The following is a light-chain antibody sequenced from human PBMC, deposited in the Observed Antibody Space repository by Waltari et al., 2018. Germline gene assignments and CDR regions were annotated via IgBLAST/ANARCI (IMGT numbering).Light chain of an antibody. CDR1: QSVSSY. J-gene: IGKJ4*01. CDR3: QERSNWPGGS. Sequence: EIVLTQSPATLSLSPGERATLSCRASQSVSSYLAWYQQKPGQAPRLLIYDASNRATGIRARFVGSGSGTDFTLTISSLEPEDFAVYYCQERSNWPGGSFGGGTKVEIK. CDR2: DAS. V-gene: IGKV3-11*01.